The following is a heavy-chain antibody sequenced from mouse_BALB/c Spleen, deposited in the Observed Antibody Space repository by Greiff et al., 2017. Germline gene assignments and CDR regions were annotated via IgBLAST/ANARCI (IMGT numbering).Heavy chain of an antibody. Sequence: EVQLVESGAELVKPGASVKLSCTASGFNIKDTYMHWVKQRPEQGLEWIGRIDPANGNTKYDPKFQGKATITADTSSNTAYLQLSSLTSEDTAVYYCVYDGYYYAMDYWGQGTSVTVSS. CDR3: VYDGYYYAMDY. D-gene: IGHD2-3*01. V-gene: IGHV14-3*02. J-gene: IGHJ4*01. CDR1: GFNIKDTY. CDR2: IDPANGNT.